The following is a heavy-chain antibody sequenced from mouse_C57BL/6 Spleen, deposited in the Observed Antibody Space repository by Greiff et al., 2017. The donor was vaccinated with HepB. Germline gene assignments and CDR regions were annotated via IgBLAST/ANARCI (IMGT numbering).Heavy chain of an antibody. CDR3: ARDYYSLYFDY. D-gene: IGHD2-12*01. CDR1: GYSITSGYY. Sequence: EVQLQESGPGLVKPSQSLSLTCSVTGYSITSGYYWNWIRQFPGNKLEWMGYISYDGSNNYNPSLKNRISITRDTSKNQFFLKLNSVTTEDTATYYCARDYYSLYFDYWGQGTTLTVSS. V-gene: IGHV3-6*01. J-gene: IGHJ2*01. CDR2: ISYDGSN.